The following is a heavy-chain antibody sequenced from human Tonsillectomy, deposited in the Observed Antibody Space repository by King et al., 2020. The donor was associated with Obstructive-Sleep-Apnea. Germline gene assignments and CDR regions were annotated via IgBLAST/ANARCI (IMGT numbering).Heavy chain of an antibody. CDR1: GGTLSSYA. V-gene: IGHV1-69*01. J-gene: IGHJ4*02. Sequence: QLVQAGAEVKKPGSWVKVSCKASGGTLSSYAISGVRQGPGEGLVVVGGSIPIFGRENNAQKFQGRVTITADESTSTAYMGLGSLRSEDTAVYYCAGVLRFFEYYNPYFDYWGQGTLVTVSS. CDR2: SIPIFGRE. D-gene: IGHD3-3*01. CDR3: AGVLRFFEYYNPYFDY.